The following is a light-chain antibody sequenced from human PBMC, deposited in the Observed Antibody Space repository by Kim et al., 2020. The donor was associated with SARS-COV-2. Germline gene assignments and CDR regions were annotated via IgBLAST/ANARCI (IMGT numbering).Light chain of an antibody. J-gene: IGKJ4*01. Sequence: LSPGERATLSCRASQSVSSSYLAWYQQKPGQAPRLLMYGASSRATGIPDRFSGSGSGTDFTLTISRLEPEDFAVYYCQQFDSSPYTFGGGTKLEI. CDR2: GAS. CDR3: QQFDSSPYT. V-gene: IGKV3-20*01. CDR1: QSVSSSY.